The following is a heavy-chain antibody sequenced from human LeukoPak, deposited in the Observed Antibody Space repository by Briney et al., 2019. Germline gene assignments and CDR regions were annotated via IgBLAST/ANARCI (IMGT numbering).Heavy chain of an antibody. CDR1: GYILTSYA. V-gene: IGHV7-4-1*02. D-gene: IGHD3-22*01. J-gene: IGHJ4*02. Sequence: ASVKVSCKVSGYILTSYAMNWVRQAPGQGPEWMGRINTNTGNPTYAEGFTGRVVFSLDTSVSTAYLQISRLQSEDTAVYYCARQKTDDYDASGFYVFDYWGQGTLVTVS. CDR3: ARQKTDDYDASGFYVFDY. CDR2: INTNTGNP.